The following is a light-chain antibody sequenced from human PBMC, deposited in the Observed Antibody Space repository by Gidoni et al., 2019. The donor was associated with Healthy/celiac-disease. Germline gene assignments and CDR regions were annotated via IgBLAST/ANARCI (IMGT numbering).Light chain of an antibody. V-gene: IGKV3-11*01. Sequence: EIVLTQSPATLSLPPGERATLSCRASQSVSSYLAWYQQKPGQAHRLLLCGASHRSTGTPAKFSGSGSGTDDFPTIISRVPEEFAVEYCWQRSSWPPTFGQGTRLEIK. CDR2: GAS. CDR3: WQRSSWPPT. J-gene: IGKJ5*01. CDR1: QSVSSY.